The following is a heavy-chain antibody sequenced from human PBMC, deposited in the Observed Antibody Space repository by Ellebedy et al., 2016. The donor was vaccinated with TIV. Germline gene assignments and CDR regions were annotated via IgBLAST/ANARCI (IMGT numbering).Heavy chain of an antibody. J-gene: IGHJ5*02. CDR3: TASDGASSGVFDP. CDR2: IRSKANNYAT. CDR1: GFTFSGFS. D-gene: IGHD6-19*01. V-gene: IGHV3-73*01. Sequence: GESLKISCAASGFTFSGFSVHWVRPASGGGLEWLGRIRSKANNYATVYAASVTGRFTISRDDSEKAAYLQMNSLKTEDTAIYYCTASDGASSGVFDPWGQGTLVTVSS.